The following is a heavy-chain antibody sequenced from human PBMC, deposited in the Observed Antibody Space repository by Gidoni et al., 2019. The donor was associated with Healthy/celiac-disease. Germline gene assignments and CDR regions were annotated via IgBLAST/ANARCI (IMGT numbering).Heavy chain of an antibody. D-gene: IGHD3-22*01. J-gene: IGHJ6*02. Sequence: QVQLVESGGGVVQPGRSLRLAWAASGFTFSSYGRHWVRQAPGKGLEWVAVISYDGSNKYYADSVKGRFTISRDNSKNTLYLQMNSLRAEDTAVYYCAKGAAYYYDSSGYVYYYYYGMDVWGQGTTVTVSS. CDR2: ISYDGSNK. V-gene: IGHV3-30*18. CDR3: AKGAAYYYDSSGYVYYYYYGMDV. CDR1: GFTFSSYG.